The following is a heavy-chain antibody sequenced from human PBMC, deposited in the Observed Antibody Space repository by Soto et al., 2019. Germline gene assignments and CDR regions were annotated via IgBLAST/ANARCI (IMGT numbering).Heavy chain of an antibody. J-gene: IGHJ4*02. Sequence: EVRLVESGGGPAQPGGSLRLSCAASGFKFEEYAMQWVRQGPGKGLAWVSGINWNSGSKDYADFVKGRFTISRDNVKKYLFLQMDSLRDEDTALYSCAAKKGDALLWVGESVHWGQVPLVTVSS. V-gene: IGHV3-9*01. CDR2: INWNSGSK. CDR1: GFKFEEYA. CDR3: AAKKGDALLWVGESVH. D-gene: IGHD3-10*01.